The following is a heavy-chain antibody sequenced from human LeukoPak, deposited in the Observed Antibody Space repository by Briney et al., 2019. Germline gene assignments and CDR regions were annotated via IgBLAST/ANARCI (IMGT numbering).Heavy chain of an antibody. V-gene: IGHV1-18*01. CDR3: ARVHGYYIGLYYFDY. Sequence: GASVKVSCKASGYTFTSYGISWVRQAPGQGLEWMGWISAYNGNTNYAQKLQGRVTMTTGTSTSTAYMDLRSLRSDDTAIYYCARVHGYYIGLYYFDYWGQGTLVTVSS. CDR1: GYTFTSYG. J-gene: IGHJ4*02. CDR2: ISAYNGNT. D-gene: IGHD4-17*01.